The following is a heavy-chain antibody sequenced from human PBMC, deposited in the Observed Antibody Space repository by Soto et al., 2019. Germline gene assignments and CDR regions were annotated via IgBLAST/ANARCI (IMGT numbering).Heavy chain of an antibody. CDR1: GFTFSSYT. Sequence: EVQLLESGGGLVQLGGSLRLSCAASGFTFSSYTMTWVRQAPGKGLEWVAAIGSSGGNTDYADAVKGRFTISRENSKNTLYLQMSSLRAEDTAVYYCAKDGGSSYYYYMDVWGKGTTLTGSS. V-gene: IGHV3-23*01. CDR3: AKDGGSSYYYYMDV. D-gene: IGHD2-15*01. CDR2: IGSSGGNT. J-gene: IGHJ6*03.